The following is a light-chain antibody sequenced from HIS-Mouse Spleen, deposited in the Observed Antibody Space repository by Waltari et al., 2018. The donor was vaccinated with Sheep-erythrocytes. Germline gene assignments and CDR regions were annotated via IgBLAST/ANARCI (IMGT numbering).Light chain of an antibody. V-gene: IGLV2-11*01. CDR3: CSYAGSYNHV. CDR2: DVR. J-gene: IGLJ1*01. Sequence: QSALTQPRSVSGSPGQSVTISCPGTSSDVVVYNYVSWYQQHPGKAPKLMIYDVRKRPSGVPDRFSGSKSGNTASLTISGLQAEDEADYYCCSYAGSYNHVFATGTKVTVL. CDR1: SSDVVVYNY.